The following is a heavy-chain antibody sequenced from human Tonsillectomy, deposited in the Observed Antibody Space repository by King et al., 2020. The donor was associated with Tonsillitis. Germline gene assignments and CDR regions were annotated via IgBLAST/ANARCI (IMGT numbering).Heavy chain of an antibody. Sequence: VQLVESGGGLVKPGGALRLSCAASGFTFTDHYMSWIRQAPGKGLEWVSYISTTGCITYYADSVKDRFTISRDNAENTLFLQMNSLRAEDTAVYYCARDSATTAGFAFDIWGQGTAVTVSS. CDR2: ISTTGCIT. CDR3: ARDSATTAGFAFDI. CDR1: GFTFTDHY. D-gene: IGHD1-7*01. J-gene: IGHJ3*02. V-gene: IGHV3-11*01.